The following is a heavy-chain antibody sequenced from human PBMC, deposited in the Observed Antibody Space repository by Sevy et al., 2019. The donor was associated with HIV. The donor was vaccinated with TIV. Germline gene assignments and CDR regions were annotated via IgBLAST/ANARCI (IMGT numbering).Heavy chain of an antibody. CDR2: IGTAGDP. V-gene: IGHV3-13*05. Sequence: GGSLRLSCAASGFTFSSYDMHWVRQATGKGLEWVSAIGTAGDPYYPGSVKGRFTISRENANNSLYLQMNSLRAGDTAVYYCARGQREKYYYDSSGYFYYYYYMDVWGKGTTVTVSS. J-gene: IGHJ6*03. CDR1: GFTFSSYD. D-gene: IGHD3-22*01. CDR3: ARGQREKYYYDSSGYFYYYYYMDV.